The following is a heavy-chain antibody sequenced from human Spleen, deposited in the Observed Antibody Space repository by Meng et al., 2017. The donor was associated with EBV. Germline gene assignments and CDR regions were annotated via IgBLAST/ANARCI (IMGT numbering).Heavy chain of an antibody. D-gene: IGHD3-22*01. CDR1: GFSLSTSGMG. CDR2: IFWDGAQ. V-gene: IGHV2-5*02. J-gene: IGHJ4*02. Sequence: QITFEESGPTLVQPTQTPPLTCTFSGFSLSTSGMGVGWIRQPPGKALEWLALIFWDGAQRYSPSLNSRLTVTKDTSRNHVILTMTNMGPVDTATYFCAHSVTDTSGYSVSSYFDYWGQGALVTVSS. CDR3: AHSVTDTSGYSVSSYFDY.